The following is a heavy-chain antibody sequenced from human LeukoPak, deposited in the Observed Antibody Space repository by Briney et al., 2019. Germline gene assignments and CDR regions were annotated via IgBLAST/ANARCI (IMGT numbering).Heavy chain of an antibody. D-gene: IGHD5-18*01. Sequence: GASVKVSCKASGGTFSSYTISWVRQAPGQGLEWVGGIIPIFGTANYAQKFQGRVTITADESTSTAYMELSSLRSEDTAVYYCASYVDTAMVGWGQGTLVTVSS. CDR1: GGTFSSYT. V-gene: IGHV1-69*13. CDR3: ASYVDTAMVG. CDR2: IIPIFGTA. J-gene: IGHJ4*02.